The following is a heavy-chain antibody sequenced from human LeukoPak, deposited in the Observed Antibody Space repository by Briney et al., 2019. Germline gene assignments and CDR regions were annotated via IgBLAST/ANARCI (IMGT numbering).Heavy chain of an antibody. CDR3: ARLSSGRPHEYFQH. Sequence: SETLSLTCTVSGGSISSYYWSWVRQPPGKGLEWIAYIYSSGSTNYNPSLKSRATISVDTSKNQFSLKLTSVTAADTAVYYCARLSSGRPHEYFQHWGQGTLVTVSS. CDR2: IYSSGST. D-gene: IGHD3-22*01. J-gene: IGHJ1*01. V-gene: IGHV4-59*01. CDR1: GGSISSYY.